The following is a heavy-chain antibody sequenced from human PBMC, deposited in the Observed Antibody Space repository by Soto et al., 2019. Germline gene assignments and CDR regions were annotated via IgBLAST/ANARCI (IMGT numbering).Heavy chain of an antibody. CDR1: GFTFSSYA. Sequence: GGSLRLPCAASGFTFSSYAMSWVRQAPGKGLEWVSGISGSGDSTYYADSVKGRFTISRDNSKNTLYLQMNSLRAEDTAVYYCAKGVPGIAVAGTGYFQHWGLGTLVTVSS. CDR3: AKGVPGIAVAGTGYFQH. J-gene: IGHJ1*01. V-gene: IGHV3-23*01. D-gene: IGHD6-19*01. CDR2: ISGSGDST.